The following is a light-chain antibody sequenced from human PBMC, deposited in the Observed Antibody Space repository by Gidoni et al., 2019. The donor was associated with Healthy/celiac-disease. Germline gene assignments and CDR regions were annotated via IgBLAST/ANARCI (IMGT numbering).Light chain of an antibody. CDR1: QSVSSY. V-gene: IGKV3-11*01. CDR2: DAS. CDR3: QQRSNWPPFT. Sequence: IVLTQSPATLSLSPGDRATLSCRASQSVSSYLAWYQQKPGQAPRLLIYDASNRATGIPARFSGSGSGTDFTLTISSLEPEDFAVYYCQQRSNWPPFTFDPGTKVDIK. J-gene: IGKJ3*01.